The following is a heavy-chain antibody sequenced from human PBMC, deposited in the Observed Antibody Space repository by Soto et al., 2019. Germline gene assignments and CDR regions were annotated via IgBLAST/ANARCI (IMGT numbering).Heavy chain of an antibody. CDR2: IKEDGSEK. V-gene: IGHV3-7*05. Sequence: DVQLVESGGGLVQPGGSLRLSCAASGITFINYWMTWVRQVPGKGLEWVANIKEDGSEKYFVDSVKGRFTISRDNARNSLYLPMNSLRAEDTAVYYCAGDGGGYSYGYYFDYWGQGALVSVSS. D-gene: IGHD5-18*01. J-gene: IGHJ4*02. CDR1: GITFINYW. CDR3: AGDGGGYSYGYYFDY.